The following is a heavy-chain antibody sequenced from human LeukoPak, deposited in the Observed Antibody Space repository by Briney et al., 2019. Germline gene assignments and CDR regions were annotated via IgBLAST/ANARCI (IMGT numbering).Heavy chain of an antibody. D-gene: IGHD3-3*01. J-gene: IGHJ6*02. CDR1: GGSFSGYY. Sequence: SETLSLTCAVYGGSFSGYYWSWIRQPPGKGLEWIGYIYHSGSTYYNPSLKSRVTISVDRSKNQFSLKLSSVTAADTAVYYCARGVLEWSYYYYYGMDVWGQGTTVTVSS. V-gene: IGHV4-34*01. CDR3: ARGVLEWSYYYYYGMDV. CDR2: IYHSGST.